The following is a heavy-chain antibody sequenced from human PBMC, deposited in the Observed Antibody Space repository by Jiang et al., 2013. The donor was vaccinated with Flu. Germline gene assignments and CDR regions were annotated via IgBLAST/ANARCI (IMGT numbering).Heavy chain of an antibody. D-gene: IGHD1-26*01. J-gene: IGHJ4*02. CDR2: IYYSGST. Sequence: LLKPSETRSLTCTVSGGSTSSSSYYWGWIRQPPGKGLEWIGNIYYSGSTYYNPSLKSRVTISVDTSKNQFSLNLSSVTAADTAVYYCARRIMGSSKVDCWGQGALVTVSS. CDR1: GGSTSSSSYY. V-gene: IGHV4-39*07. CDR3: ARRIMGSSKVDC.